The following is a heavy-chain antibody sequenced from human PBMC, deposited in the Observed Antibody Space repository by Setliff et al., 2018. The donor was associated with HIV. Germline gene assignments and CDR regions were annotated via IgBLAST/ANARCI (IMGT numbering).Heavy chain of an antibody. CDR2: MFYSGST. D-gene: IGHD6-13*01. Sequence: SETLSLTCTVSGGSINSGSYYWGWIRRPPEKGLEWIGTMFYSGSTYYNPSLKSRVTIFIDTSKNQLSLQLHSVTPEDTAVYYCARSITTAGTVFDYWGQGTLVTVSS. CDR1: GGSINSGSYY. CDR3: ARSITTAGTVFDY. J-gene: IGHJ4*02. V-gene: IGHV4-39*01.